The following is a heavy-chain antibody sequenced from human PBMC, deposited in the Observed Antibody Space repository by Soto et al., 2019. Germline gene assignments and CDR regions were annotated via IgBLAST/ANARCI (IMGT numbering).Heavy chain of an antibody. CDR1: GGSISSYY. V-gene: IGHV4-59*01. J-gene: IGHJ4*02. CDR3: ARMSPSYCEGTCYSEGVWIDH. Sequence: PSETLSLTCTVSGGSISSYYWNWIRQPPGEGLESIGYAFHSGFTSYNPSLKCRVAISLDSSKNQFSLRLSSVTAADTAVYYCARMSPSYCEGTCYSEGVWIDHWGQGIQVTVSS. D-gene: IGHD2-15*01. CDR2: AFHSGFT.